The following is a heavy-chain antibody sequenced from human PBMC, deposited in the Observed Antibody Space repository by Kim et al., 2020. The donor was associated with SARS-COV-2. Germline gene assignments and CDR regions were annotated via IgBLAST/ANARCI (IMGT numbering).Heavy chain of an antibody. D-gene: IGHD5-12*01. CDR3: ARVMSGYIGYYFDS. J-gene: IGHJ4*02. V-gene: IGHV4-59*08. CDR2: IYHGGSS. Sequence: SETLSLTCTVSGGSVTSYHWTWIRQPPGAGLEYIGYIYHGGSSNYNPSLKSRVTMSVDTSRDQFSLKLSSVTAADTAVYYCARVMSGYIGYYFDSWGQGTLVTVSS. CDR1: GGSVTSYH.